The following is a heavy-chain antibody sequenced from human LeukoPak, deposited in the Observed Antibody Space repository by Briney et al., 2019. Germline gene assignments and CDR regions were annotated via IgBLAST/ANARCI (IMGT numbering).Heavy chain of an antibody. CDR3: ARKRWLQFHFDY. V-gene: IGHV4-34*01. CDR2: INHSGST. CDR1: GGSFSGYY. Sequence: PSETLSLTCAVYGGSFSGYYWSWIRQPPGKGLEWIGEINHSGSTNYNPSLKSRVTISVDTSKNQFSLKLSSVTAADAAVYYCARKRWLQFHFDYWGQGTLVTVSS. D-gene: IGHD5-24*01. J-gene: IGHJ4*02.